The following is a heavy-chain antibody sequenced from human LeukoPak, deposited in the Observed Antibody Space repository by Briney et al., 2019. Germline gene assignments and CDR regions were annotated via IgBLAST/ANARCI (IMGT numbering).Heavy chain of an antibody. CDR3: ARESRVVIADYYYYYMDV. V-gene: IGHV3-7*01. CDR2: IKQDGSEK. D-gene: IGHD2-21*01. J-gene: IGHJ6*03. Sequence: GGSLRLSCAASGFTFSSYWMSWVRQAPGKGLEWVANIKQDGSEKYYVDSVKGRFTISRDNAKNSLYLQMNSLRAEDTAVYYCARESRVVIADYYYYYMDVWGKGTTVTVSS. CDR1: GFTFSSYW.